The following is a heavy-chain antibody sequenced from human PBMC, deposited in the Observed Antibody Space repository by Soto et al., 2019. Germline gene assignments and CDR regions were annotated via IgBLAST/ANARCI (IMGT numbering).Heavy chain of an antibody. D-gene: IGHD6-6*01. CDR1: GYTFTSYA. Sequence: ASVKVSCKASGYTFTSYAMHWVRQAPGQRLEWMGWINAGNGNTKYSQKFQGRVTITRDTSASTAYMELSSLRSEDTAVYYCARRGSGSSSRQRGYQPYNWFDPWGQGTLVTVSS. V-gene: IGHV1-3*01. CDR3: ARRGSGSSSRQRGYQPYNWFDP. CDR2: INAGNGNT. J-gene: IGHJ5*02.